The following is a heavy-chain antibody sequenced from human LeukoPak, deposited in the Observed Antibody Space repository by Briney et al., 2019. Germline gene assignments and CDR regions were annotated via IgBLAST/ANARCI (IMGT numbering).Heavy chain of an antibody. CDR3: AGAMIGVPDDVFDI. J-gene: IGHJ3*02. Sequence: SETLSLTCAVYGGSFSGYYWSWIRQPPGKGLEWIGEINHSGGTNYNPSLKSRVTISVDTSKNQFSLKLSSVTAADTAVYYCAGAMIGVPDDVFDIWGKGKMVTVSS. CDR1: GGSFSGYY. D-gene: IGHD3-22*01. V-gene: IGHV4-34*01. CDR2: INHSGGT.